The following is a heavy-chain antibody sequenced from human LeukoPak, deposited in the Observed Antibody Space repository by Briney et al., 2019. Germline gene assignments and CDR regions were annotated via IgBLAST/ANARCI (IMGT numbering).Heavy chain of an antibody. V-gene: IGHV1-24*01. Sequence: GASVRVSCKVSGYSLSELSMFWVRQSPGKGLEWIGGENHEDGEKIYAQKFQGRVTMTEDRSTDTAYMELTSLRYEDTAIYYCASSTTGSYDFDYWGQGTLVRVSS. D-gene: IGHD3-10*01. CDR1: GYSLSELS. CDR2: ENHEDGEK. CDR3: ASSTTGSYDFDY. J-gene: IGHJ4*02.